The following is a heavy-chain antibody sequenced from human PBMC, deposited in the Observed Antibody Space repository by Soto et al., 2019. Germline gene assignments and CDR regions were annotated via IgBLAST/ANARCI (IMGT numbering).Heavy chain of an antibody. J-gene: IGHJ4*02. CDR1: GFTFTAYG. Sequence: GASVKVSCKASGFTFTAYGFHWVRQAPGQKPEWMGWINVGVGETEYSQKFQGRVTITRDTSATTVYMELSSLTSEDTAVYYCANSRPLRTKLYSLDYWGQGTLVTVSS. D-gene: IGHD3-22*01. CDR2: INVGVGET. V-gene: IGHV1-3*01. CDR3: ANSRPLRTKLYSLDY.